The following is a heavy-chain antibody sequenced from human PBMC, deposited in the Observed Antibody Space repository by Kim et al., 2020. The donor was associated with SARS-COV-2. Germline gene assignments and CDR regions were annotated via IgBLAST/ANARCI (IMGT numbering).Heavy chain of an antibody. CDR1: GFTFSSFS. Sequence: GGSLRLSCAASGFTFSSFSMGWVRQAPGKGLEWVSTISGSGRSTYYADSVKGRFTISRDNSKNTLYLQMNSLRAKDSALYHCAKGGAAMRETDYWGQGTLVTVSS. CDR3: AKGGAAMRETDY. CDR2: ISGSGRST. J-gene: IGHJ4*02. D-gene: IGHD6-25*01. V-gene: IGHV3-23*01.